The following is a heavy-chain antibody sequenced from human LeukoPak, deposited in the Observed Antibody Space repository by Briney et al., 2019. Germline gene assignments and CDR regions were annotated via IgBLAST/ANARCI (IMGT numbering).Heavy chain of an antibody. J-gene: IGHJ5*02. CDR2: ISAYNGNT. V-gene: IGHV1-18*01. CDR1: GYTFTSYG. Sequence: VASVKVSCKASGYTFTSYGISWVRQAPGQGLEWMGWISAYNGNTNYAQKLQGRVTMTTDTSTSTAYMELRSLRSDDTAVYYCARDRAAGLRSHQLYNWFDLWGQGTLVTVSS. CDR3: ARDRAAGLRSHQLYNWFDL. D-gene: IGHD4-17*01.